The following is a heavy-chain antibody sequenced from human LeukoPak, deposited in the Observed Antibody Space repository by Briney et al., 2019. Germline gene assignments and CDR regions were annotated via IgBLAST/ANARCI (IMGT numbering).Heavy chain of an antibody. V-gene: IGHV1-18*01. CDR3: CSSDRVVVVDEGPWDY. CDR2: ISAYNGNT. D-gene: IGHD3-22*01. Sequence: GASVKVSCKASGYTFTSYGISWVRQAPGQGLEWMGWISAYNGNTNYAQKLQGRVTMTTDTSTSAAYMELRSLRSDDTAVYYCCSSDRVVVVDEGPWDYWGQGTLVTVSS. CDR1: GYTFTSYG. J-gene: IGHJ4*02.